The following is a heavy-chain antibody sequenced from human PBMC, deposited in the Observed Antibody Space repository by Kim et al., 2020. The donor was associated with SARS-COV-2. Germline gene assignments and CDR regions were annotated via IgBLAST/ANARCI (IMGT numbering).Heavy chain of an antibody. D-gene: IGHD3-10*02. V-gene: IGHV2-5*01. J-gene: IGHJ4*02. CDR3: AHKTPMFHPGFDY. Sequence: YSPSLKSRLTITKDTSKNQVLLKRTNMVPVDTATYYCAHKTPMFHPGFDYWGQGTLVTVSS.